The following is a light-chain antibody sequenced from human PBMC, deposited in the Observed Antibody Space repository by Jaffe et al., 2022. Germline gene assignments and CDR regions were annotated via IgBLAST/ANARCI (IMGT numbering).Light chain of an antibody. CDR3: QQYGSSSQT. J-gene: IGKJ1*01. CDR1: QSVSSSY. V-gene: IGKV3-20*01. CDR2: GAS. Sequence: EIVLTQSPGTLSLSPGQRATLSCRASQSVSSSYLAWYQQKPGQAPRLLIYGASSRATGIPDRFSGSGSATDFTLTISRLEPEDFAVYYCQQYGSSSQTFGQGTRVELK.